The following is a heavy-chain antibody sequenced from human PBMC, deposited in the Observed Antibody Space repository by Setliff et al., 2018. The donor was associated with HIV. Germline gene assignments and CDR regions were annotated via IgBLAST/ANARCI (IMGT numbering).Heavy chain of an antibody. J-gene: IGHJ6*03. CDR3: ARESGLQVRGAMYYYMDV. Sequence: SETLSLTCTVSGGSISSSTYYWGWIRQLAGKGLGWIGRIYTSGNTKYNPSLKSRVTISVDTSKNQLSLKLSSVTAADTAVYYCARESGLQVRGAMYYYMDVWGTGTTVTVS. D-gene: IGHD3-10*01. V-gene: IGHV4-61*02. CDR1: GGSISSSTYY. CDR2: IYTSGNT.